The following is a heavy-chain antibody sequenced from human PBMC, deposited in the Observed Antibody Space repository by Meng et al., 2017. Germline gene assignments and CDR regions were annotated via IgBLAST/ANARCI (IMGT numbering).Heavy chain of an antibody. J-gene: IGHJ5*01. CDR2: ISGSSSYI. V-gene: IGHV3-21*01. Sequence: GGSLRLSCAASGFTFSSYSMNWVRQAPGKGLEWVSAISGSSSYIYYADSVKGRFTISRDNAKNSLYLQMNSLRAEDTAVYYCARDILRTGENTDEDWFDPWGQGTQVTGSS. CDR3: ARDILRTGENTDEDWFDP. CDR1: GFTFSSYS. D-gene: IGHD7-27*01.